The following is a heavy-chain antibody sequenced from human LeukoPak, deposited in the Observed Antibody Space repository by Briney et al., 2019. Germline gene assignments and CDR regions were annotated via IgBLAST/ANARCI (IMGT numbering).Heavy chain of an antibody. CDR1: GFPFSRYA. Sequence: GGSLRLSCAASGFPFSRYAMHWVRQAPGKGLVWVARIHGDGDNISYADSVRGRFTISRDNAKDTLYLHMNSLRPEDTAVYYCARAQVGAPTDLWGQGTLVTVSS. D-gene: IGHD1-26*01. CDR3: ARAQVGAPTDL. V-gene: IGHV3-74*01. J-gene: IGHJ5*02. CDR2: IHGDGDNI.